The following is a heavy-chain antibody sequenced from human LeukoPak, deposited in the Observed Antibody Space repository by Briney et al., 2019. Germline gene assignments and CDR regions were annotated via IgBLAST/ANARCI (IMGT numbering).Heavy chain of an antibody. Sequence: ASVKVSCKASGYTFTGYYLHWVRQAPGQGPEWMGWINPNSGSTNSAQKFPGRVTLTRDTSISTAYMELTSLRSDDTAVYYCARSLTVTTTPLDYWGQGTLVIVSS. CDR2: INPNSGST. CDR3: ARSLTVTTTPLDY. V-gene: IGHV1-2*02. D-gene: IGHD4-17*01. J-gene: IGHJ4*02. CDR1: GYTFTGYY.